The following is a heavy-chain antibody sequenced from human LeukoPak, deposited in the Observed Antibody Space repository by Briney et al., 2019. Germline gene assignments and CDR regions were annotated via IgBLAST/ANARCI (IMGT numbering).Heavy chain of an antibody. CDR1: GGSISSYY. CDR3: ARVKIGRYFDL. CDR2: IYYSGST. V-gene: IGHV4-59*01. Sequence: SETLSLTCTVSGGSISSYYWSWIRQPPGKGLEWIGYIYYSGSTNYNPSLESRVTISVDTSKNQFSLKLSSVTAADTAVYYCARVKIGRYFDLWGRGTLVTVSS. J-gene: IGHJ2*01.